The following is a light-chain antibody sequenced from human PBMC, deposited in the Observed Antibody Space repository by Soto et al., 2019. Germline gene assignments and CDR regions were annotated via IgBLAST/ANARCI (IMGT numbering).Light chain of an antibody. V-gene: IGKV1-39*01. Sequence: DIQMTQSPSSLSASVGDRVTITCRASQTIIRYLNWYQQKPGRAPNLLIYAASSLHTGVPSRFRASGSGTEFTLPISSLQPEDSATYYCQQSYSTLFTFGPGTRVEIK. J-gene: IGKJ3*01. CDR1: QTIIRY. CDR2: AAS. CDR3: QQSYSTLFT.